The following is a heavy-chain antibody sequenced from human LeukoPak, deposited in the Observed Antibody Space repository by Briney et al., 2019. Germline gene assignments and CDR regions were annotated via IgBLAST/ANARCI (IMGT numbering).Heavy chain of an antibody. CDR3: ARAGGSSWYYYYYYGMDV. Sequence: SETLSLTCAVYGGSFSGYYWSWIRQPPGKGLEWIGEINHSGSTNYSPSLKSRVTISVDTSKNQFSLKLSSVTAADTAVYYCARAGGSSWYYYYYYGMDVWGQGTTVTVSS. CDR1: GGSFSGYY. V-gene: IGHV4-34*01. CDR2: INHSGST. J-gene: IGHJ6*02. D-gene: IGHD6-13*01.